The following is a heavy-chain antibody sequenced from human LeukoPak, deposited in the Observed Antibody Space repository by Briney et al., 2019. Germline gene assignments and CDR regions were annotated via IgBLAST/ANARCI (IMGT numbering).Heavy chain of an antibody. CDR2: IKQDGSAK. Sequence: GGSLRLSCAASGFTVSSNYMSWVRQAPGKGLEWVANIKQDGSAKFYVESVKGRFTISRDNAKNSLYLQMNSLRAEDTAVYYCARGYRAFDIWGQGTMVTVSS. CDR1: GFTVSSNY. V-gene: IGHV3-7*01. CDR3: ARGYRAFDI. D-gene: IGHD4-11*01. J-gene: IGHJ3*02.